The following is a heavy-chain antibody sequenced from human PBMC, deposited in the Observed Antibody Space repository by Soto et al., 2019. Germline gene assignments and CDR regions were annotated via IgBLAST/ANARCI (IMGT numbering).Heavy chain of an antibody. CDR1: GYTFTSYA. CDR2: INAGNGNT. V-gene: IGHV1-3*01. D-gene: IGHD3-10*01. CDR3: ARDRGRGGAYYYYYMDV. Sequence: ASVNVSCKASGYTFTSYAMHWVRQAPGQRLEWMGWINAGNGNTKYSQKFQGRVTITRDTSASTAYMELSSLRSEDTAVYYCARDRGRGGAYYYYYMDVWGKGTTVTVSS. J-gene: IGHJ6*03.